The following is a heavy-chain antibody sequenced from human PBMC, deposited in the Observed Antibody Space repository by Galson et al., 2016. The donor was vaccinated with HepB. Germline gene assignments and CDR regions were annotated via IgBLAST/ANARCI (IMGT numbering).Heavy chain of an antibody. D-gene: IGHD3-22*01. CDR3: ASDRYYDSSGHFAFDI. Sequence: SVKVSCKASGYTFTDYYMHWVRQAPGQGLEWMGWINPNSGGTNYAQKFQGRVTMTRDTSISTAYMELSRLRSDDTAVYYCASDRYYDSSGHFAFDIWGQGTMVTVSS. J-gene: IGHJ3*02. CDR1: GYTFTDYY. CDR2: INPNSGGT. V-gene: IGHV1-2*02.